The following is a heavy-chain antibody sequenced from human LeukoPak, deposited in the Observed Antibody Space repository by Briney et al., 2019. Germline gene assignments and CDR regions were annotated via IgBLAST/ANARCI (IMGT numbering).Heavy chain of an antibody. D-gene: IGHD3-9*01. Sequence: PGGSLRLSCAASGFTFSSYAMSGVRQAPGKGLEWVSAISGSCGSTYYADSVKGRFTISRDNSKNTLYLQMNSLRAEDTAVYYCAKLLSTVLRYFDWFSPYFDYWGQGTLVTVSS. CDR3: AKLLSTVLRYFDWFSPYFDY. V-gene: IGHV3-23*01. CDR1: GFTFSSYA. CDR2: ISGSCGST. J-gene: IGHJ4*02.